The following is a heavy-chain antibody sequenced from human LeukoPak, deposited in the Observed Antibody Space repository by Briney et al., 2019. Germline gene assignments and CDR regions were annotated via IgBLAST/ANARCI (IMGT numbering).Heavy chain of an antibody. CDR1: GYTLSELS. V-gene: IGHV1-24*01. J-gene: IGHJ3*02. D-gene: IGHD5-24*01. Sequence: ASVKVSCKVSGYTLSELSIHWVRQAPGKGLEWMGGFDPEDGEPNYAQKFQGRVTMTEDTSTDTAYVQLTSLRSEDTAVYYCATGDMATIDTDGFDIWGQGTMVIVSS. CDR2: FDPEDGEP. CDR3: ATGDMATIDTDGFDI.